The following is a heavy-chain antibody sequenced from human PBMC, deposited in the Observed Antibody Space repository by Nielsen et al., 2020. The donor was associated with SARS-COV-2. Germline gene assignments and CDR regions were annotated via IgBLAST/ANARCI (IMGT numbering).Heavy chain of an antibody. V-gene: IGHV4-59*08. Sequence: SGSLRLSCSVSGASVSAYDWTWIRQSPGKGLECIGKIYYSGSTIYNPSLKTRVTISRDTYKSQVSLKLSSVTAADTAVYYCARHQYGRQRDGNFYYMDVWGKGTTVTVSS. CDR2: IYYSGST. D-gene: IGHD2/OR15-2a*01. CDR1: GASVSAYD. J-gene: IGHJ6*03. CDR3: ARHQYGRQRDGNFYYMDV.